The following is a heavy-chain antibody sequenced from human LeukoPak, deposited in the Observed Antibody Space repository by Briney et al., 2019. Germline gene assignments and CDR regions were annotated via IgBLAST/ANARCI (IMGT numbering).Heavy chain of an antibody. CDR1: GGTFSSYA. D-gene: IGHD3-22*01. CDR3: ATPSYYDSSGTYADY. Sequence: GASVKVSFKASGGTFSSYAISWVRQAPGQGLEWMGGIIPIFGTANYAQKFQGRVTITADESTSTAYMELSSLRSEDTAVYYCATPSYYDSSGTYADYWGQGTLVTVSS. J-gene: IGHJ4*02. V-gene: IGHV1-69*13. CDR2: IIPIFGTA.